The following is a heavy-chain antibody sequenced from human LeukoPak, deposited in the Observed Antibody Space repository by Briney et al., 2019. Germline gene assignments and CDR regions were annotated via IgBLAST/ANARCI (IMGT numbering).Heavy chain of an antibody. V-gene: IGHV3-30*02. D-gene: IGHD3-22*01. CDR3: ARGPVSSSGFFDY. J-gene: IGHJ4*02. CDR2: IRYDGTNK. CDR1: GFIFSSYG. Sequence: PGGSLRLSCAASGFIFSSYGMHWVRQAPGKGLEWVAFIRYDGTNKYYADSVKGRFTIPRDNSKNTLYLQMNSLRAEDTAVYYCARGPVSSSGFFDYWGQGTLVTVSS.